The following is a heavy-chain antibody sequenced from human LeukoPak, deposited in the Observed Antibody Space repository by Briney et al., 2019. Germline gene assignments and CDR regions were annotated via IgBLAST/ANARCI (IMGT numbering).Heavy chain of an antibody. V-gene: IGHV3-30-3*01. CDR3: ARGYCSSTSCYIFHYYYGMDV. Sequence: GRSLRLSCAASGFTFSSYAMHWVRQAPGKGLEWVAVISYDGSNKYYADSVKGRFTISRDNSKNTLYLQMNSLRAEDTAVYYCARGYCSSTSCYIFHYYYGMDVWGQGTTVTVSS. D-gene: IGHD2-2*02. J-gene: IGHJ6*02. CDR2: ISYDGSNK. CDR1: GFTFSSYA.